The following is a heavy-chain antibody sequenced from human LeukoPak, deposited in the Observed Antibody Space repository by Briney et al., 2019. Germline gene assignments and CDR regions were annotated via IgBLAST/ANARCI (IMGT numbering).Heavy chain of an antibody. Sequence: GGSPRLSCAASGFTFSSYAMSWVRQAPGKGLEWVSGIIDNGYITYYANSVRGRFTISRDNSKNALFLQMNSLRAEDTAVYYCAKLGGQEVHNYYVAVWGKGTTVAVSS. CDR2: IIDNGYIT. CDR1: GFTFSSYA. V-gene: IGHV3-23*01. D-gene: IGHD3-16*01. CDR3: AKLGGQEVHNYYVAV. J-gene: IGHJ6*03.